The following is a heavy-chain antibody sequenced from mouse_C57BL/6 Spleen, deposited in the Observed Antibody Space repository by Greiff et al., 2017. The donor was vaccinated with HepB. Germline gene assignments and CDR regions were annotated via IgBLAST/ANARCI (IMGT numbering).Heavy chain of an antibody. Sequence: QVQLKHSGAELVKPGASVKISCKASGYAFSSYWMNWVQQRPGKGLEWIGQIYPGDGDTNYNGKFKGKGTLTADNSSSTAYMQLSSLTSEDSAVYFGARLGGYFDDWGTGTTVTVSS. D-gene: IGHD3-3*01. J-gene: IGHJ1*03. V-gene: IGHV1-80*01. CDR1: GYAFSSYW. CDR2: IYPGDGDT. CDR3: ARLGGYFDD.